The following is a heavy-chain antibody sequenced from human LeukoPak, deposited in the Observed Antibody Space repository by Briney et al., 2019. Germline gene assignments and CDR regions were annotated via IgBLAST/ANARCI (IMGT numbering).Heavy chain of an antibody. J-gene: IGHJ5*02. D-gene: IGHD3-10*01. CDR1: GFTFSSYA. V-gene: IGHV3-23*01. CDR3: AKDLGRVTMVRGVINWFDP. CDR2: ISGSGGST. Sequence: PGGSLRLSCAASGFTFSSYAMSWVRQAPGKGLEWVSAISGSGGSTYYADSVKGRFTISRDNSKNTLYLQMNSLRAEDTAVYYCAKDLGRVTMVRGVINWFDPWGQGTLVTVSS.